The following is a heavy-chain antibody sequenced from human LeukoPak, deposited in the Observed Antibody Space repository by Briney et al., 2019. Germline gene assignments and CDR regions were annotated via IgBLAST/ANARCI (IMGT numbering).Heavy chain of an antibody. J-gene: IGHJ5*02. V-gene: IGHV3-30*18. Sequence: SGGSLRLSCAAAGFTFSSYGMDWVRQAPGKGLEWVAVISYDGSNKYYADSVKGRFTISRDNSKNTLYLQMNSLRAEDTAVYYCAKWDNWFDPWGQGTLVTVSS. CDR1: GFTFSSYG. CDR3: AKWDNWFDP. CDR2: ISYDGSNK.